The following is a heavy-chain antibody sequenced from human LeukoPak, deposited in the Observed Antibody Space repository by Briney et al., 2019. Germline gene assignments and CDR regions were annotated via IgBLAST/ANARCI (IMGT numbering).Heavy chain of an antibody. J-gene: IGHJ4*02. V-gene: IGHV3-49*03. CDR3: TRDPAEDGGYVDY. D-gene: IGHD2-15*01. CDR1: GFTFGDYA. Sequence: GGSLRLSCTASGFTFGDYAMSWFRQAPGKGLEWVGFIRSKAYGGTTEYAASVKGRFTISRDDSKSIAYLQMNSLKTEDTAVYYCTRDPAEDGGYVDYWGQGTLVTVSS. CDR2: IRSKAYGGTT.